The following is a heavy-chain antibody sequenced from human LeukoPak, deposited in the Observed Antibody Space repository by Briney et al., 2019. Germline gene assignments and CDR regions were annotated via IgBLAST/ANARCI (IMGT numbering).Heavy chain of an antibody. CDR3: ARDSPGYGAYVS. CDR2: IKEDGSRE. Sequence: GGSLRLSCAASGFXFSTYWITWVRQAPGKGLEWVANIKEDGSREYYVDSVKGRFTISRDNAKNSLYLQMDSLTAEDTAVYYCARDSPGYGAYVSWGQGTLVSVSS. D-gene: IGHD5-12*01. V-gene: IGHV3-7*01. CDR1: GFXFSTYW. J-gene: IGHJ1*01.